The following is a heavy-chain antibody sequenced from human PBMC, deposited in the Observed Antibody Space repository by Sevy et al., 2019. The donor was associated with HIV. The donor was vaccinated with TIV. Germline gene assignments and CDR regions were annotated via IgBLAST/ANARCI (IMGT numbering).Heavy chain of an antibody. CDR1: GGTISSSSYR. CDR2: IYHTGAA. J-gene: IGHJ4*02. CDR3: ARWYGNNFDY. V-gene: IGHV4-39*01. Sequence: SETLSLTCTVSGGTISSSSYRWGWIRQPPGKGLEWVGSIYHTGAADDNPSLKRRVTMSVDTSKNQFSLQVGSVTAADTAVYHCARWYGNNFDYWGQGALVTVSS. D-gene: IGHD3-10*01.